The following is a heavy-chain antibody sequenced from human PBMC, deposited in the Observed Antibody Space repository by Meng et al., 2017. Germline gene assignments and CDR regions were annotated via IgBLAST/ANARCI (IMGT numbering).Heavy chain of an antibody. J-gene: IGHJ1*01. Sequence: GGSLRPSCAASGFTFSSYWMSWVRQAPGKGLEWVSSISSSSSYIYYADSVKGRFTISRDNAKNSLYLQMNSLRAEDTAVYYCAREGQGYTYYYDSSGYYPEYFQHWGQGTLVTVSS. CDR3: AREGQGYTYYYDSSGYYPEYFQH. V-gene: IGHV3-21*01. CDR1: GFTFSSYW. CDR2: ISSSSSYI. D-gene: IGHD3-22*01.